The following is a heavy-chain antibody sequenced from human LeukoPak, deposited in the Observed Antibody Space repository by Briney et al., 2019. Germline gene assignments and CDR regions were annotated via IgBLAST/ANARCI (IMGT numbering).Heavy chain of an antibody. V-gene: IGHV3-48*03. CDR2: ISSSGSTI. J-gene: IGHJ4*02. CDR1: GFTFSSYE. CDR3: ASWYSSGWGIDY. Sequence: GGSLRLSCAASGFTFSSYEMNWVRQAPGKGLEWVSYISSSGSTIYYADSVKGRFTISRDNAKNSLYLQMNSLRAEDTAVYYCASWYSSGWGIDYWGQGTLVTVSS. D-gene: IGHD6-19*01.